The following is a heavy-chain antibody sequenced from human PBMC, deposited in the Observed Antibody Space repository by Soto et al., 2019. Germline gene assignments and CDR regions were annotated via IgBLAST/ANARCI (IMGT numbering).Heavy chain of an antibody. V-gene: IGHV4-31*03. Sequence: QVQLQESGPGLVKPSQTLSLPCTVSGGSISSGGYYWSWIRQHPGKGLEWIGYIYYSGSTYYNPSLKSRVTISVDTSKNQFSLKLRSVTAADTAVYYCAREGTAMVPISAFDIWGQGTMVTVSS. J-gene: IGHJ3*02. CDR2: IYYSGST. CDR1: GGSISSGGYY. D-gene: IGHD5-18*01. CDR3: AREGTAMVPISAFDI.